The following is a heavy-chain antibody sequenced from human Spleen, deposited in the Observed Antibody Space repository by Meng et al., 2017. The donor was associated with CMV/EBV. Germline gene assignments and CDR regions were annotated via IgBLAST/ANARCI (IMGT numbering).Heavy chain of an antibody. V-gene: IGHV3-15*01. D-gene: IGHD5-24*01. CDR1: GFNYSQAW. J-gene: IGHJ4*02. Sequence: AGGFNYSQAWMGWGRPAPGKRLAWVGHSKSTPDSGTTDYAQPVKGSLTISRDDSKNTMYLKINSMKKEDTAVYYCNTAPEMATTGEQGGQGNLVTVSS. CDR2: SKSTPDSGTT. CDR3: NTAPEMATTGEQ.